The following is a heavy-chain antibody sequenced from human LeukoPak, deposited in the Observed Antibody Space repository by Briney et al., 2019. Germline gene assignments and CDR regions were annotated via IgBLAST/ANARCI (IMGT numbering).Heavy chain of an antibody. D-gene: IGHD5-18*01. CDR2: INPNSGGT. CDR1: GYTFTGYY. Sequence: ASVKVSCKASGYTFTGYYMHWVRQAPGQGLEWMGWINPNSGGTNYAQKFQGRVTMTRDTSISTAYVELSRLRSDDKAVYYCARGTGEGYTYGRYYFDYWGQGTLVTVSS. V-gene: IGHV1-2*02. J-gene: IGHJ4*02. CDR3: ARGTGEGYTYGRYYFDY.